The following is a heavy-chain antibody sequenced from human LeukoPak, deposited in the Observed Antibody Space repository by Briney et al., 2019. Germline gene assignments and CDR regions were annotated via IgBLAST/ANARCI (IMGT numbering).Heavy chain of an antibody. CDR1: GFRVSDYY. CDR2: IRDRGEA. J-gene: IGHJ5*02. Sequence: PGGSLRLSCALSGFRVSDYYMSWVRQAPGKGLEWVGLIRDRGEAFYADFARGRFAISRDESENTLYLQMNSLRVEDTAVYFCARDRAANQDWVEFDPWGQGTPVIVSS. D-gene: IGHD3/OR15-3a*01. V-gene: IGHV3-66*03. CDR3: ARDRAANQDWVEFDP.